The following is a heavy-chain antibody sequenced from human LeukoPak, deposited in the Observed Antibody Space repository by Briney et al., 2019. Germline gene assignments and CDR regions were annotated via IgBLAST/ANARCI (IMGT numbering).Heavy chain of an antibody. D-gene: IGHD3-3*01. CDR1: GFTFSSYA. V-gene: IGHV3-23*01. CDR2: ISGSGGST. CDR3: AKGPIFGVVTNWFDP. Sequence: GGSLRLSCAASGFTFSSYAMSWVRQAPGKGLEWVSAISGSGGSTYYADSVKGRFTISRDNSKSTLYLQMNSLRAEDTAVYYCAKGPIFGVVTNWFDPWGQGTLVAASS. J-gene: IGHJ5*02.